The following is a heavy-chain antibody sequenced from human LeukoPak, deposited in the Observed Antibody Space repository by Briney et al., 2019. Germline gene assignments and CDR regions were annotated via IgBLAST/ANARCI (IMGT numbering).Heavy chain of an antibody. D-gene: IGHD3-22*01. CDR2: IYYSGST. CDR3: ARLRYYDSSGYYPYYFDY. V-gene: IGHV4-59*08. CDR1: GGSFSGYY. Sequence: NPSETLSLTCAVYGGSFSGYYWSWIRQPPGKGLEWIGYIYYSGSTNYNPSLKSRVTISVDTSKNQFSLKLSSVTAADTAVYYCARLRYYDSSGYYPYYFDYWGQGTLVTVSS. J-gene: IGHJ4*02.